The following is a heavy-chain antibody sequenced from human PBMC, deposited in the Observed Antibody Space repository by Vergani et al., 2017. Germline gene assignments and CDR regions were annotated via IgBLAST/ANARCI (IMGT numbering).Heavy chain of an antibody. Sequence: QVQLQESGPGLVKPSETLSLTCTVSGGSISSYYWSWIRQPPGKGLEWIGYIYYSGSTNYNPSLKSRDTISVDTSKNQFSLKLSSVTAADTAVYYCARDRGLVTPEYFDYWGQGTLVTVSS. D-gene: IGHD4-23*01. CDR2: IYYSGST. V-gene: IGHV4-59*01. CDR1: GGSISSYY. CDR3: ARDRGLVTPEYFDY. J-gene: IGHJ4*02.